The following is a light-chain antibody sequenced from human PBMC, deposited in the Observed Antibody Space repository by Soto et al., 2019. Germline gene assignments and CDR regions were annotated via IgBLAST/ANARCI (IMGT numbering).Light chain of an antibody. Sequence: QSALTQPPSASGSPGQSITISCTGTSSDVGGYNYVSWYQQYPGKAPKLMIYEVTNRPSGVSNRFSGSKSGNTASLTISGLQAEDEADYYCSSYTSSNTLLYVFGTGTKVTVL. CDR1: SSDVGGYNY. V-gene: IGLV2-14*01. CDR2: EVT. J-gene: IGLJ1*01. CDR3: SSYTSSNTLLYV.